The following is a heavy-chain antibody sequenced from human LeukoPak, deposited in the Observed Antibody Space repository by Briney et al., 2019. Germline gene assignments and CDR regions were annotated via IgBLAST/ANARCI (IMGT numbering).Heavy chain of an antibody. V-gene: IGHV1-2*02. D-gene: IGHD2-2*01. J-gene: IGHJ4*02. CDR1: GYTFTGYY. Sequence: ASVKVSCKASGYTFTGYYMHWVRQAPGQGLEWMGWINPNSGGTNYAQKFQGRVTMTRDTSISTAYMELSRLRSDDTAIYYCARDLHPYIVIVPAAPDYWGQGTLVIVSS. CDR2: INPNSGGT. CDR3: ARDLHPYIVIVPAAPDY.